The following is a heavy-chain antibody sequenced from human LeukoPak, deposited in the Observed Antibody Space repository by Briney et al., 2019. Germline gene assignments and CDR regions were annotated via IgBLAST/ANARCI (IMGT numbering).Heavy chain of an antibody. CDR3: ARVYYSSSYDYWYFDL. J-gene: IGHJ2*01. V-gene: IGHV4-59*01. CDR2: KDYSGST. CDR1: GGSISRYY. D-gene: IGHD6-13*01. Sequence: SETLSLTCTVSGGSISRYYWSWIRQPPGKGLEWIGYKDYSGSTNYNRSLKSRVTISVDTSMNQFSLKLSSVTAADTAVYYCARVYYSSSYDYWYFDLWGRGTLVTVSS.